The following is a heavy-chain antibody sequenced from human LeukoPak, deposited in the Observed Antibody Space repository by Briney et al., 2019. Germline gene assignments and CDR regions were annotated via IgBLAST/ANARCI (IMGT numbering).Heavy chain of an antibody. CDR3: AKDGGVVVAGKYHYYGMDV. CDR1: GFTFSSYG. CDR2: ISYDGTNK. J-gene: IGHJ6*02. Sequence: GGSLRLSCTASGFTFSSYGMHWVRQAPGKGLKWVGTISYDGTNKYYADSVKGRFTISRDNSKNTLYVQMNSLRAEDTAVYYCAKDGGVVVAGKYHYYGMDVWGQGTTVTVSS. V-gene: IGHV3-30*18. D-gene: IGHD2-15*01.